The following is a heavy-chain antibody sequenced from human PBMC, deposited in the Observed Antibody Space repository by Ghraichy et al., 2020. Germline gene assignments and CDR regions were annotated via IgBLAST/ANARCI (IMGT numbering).Heavy chain of an antibody. CDR2: ISSHNGHT. J-gene: IGHJ5*02. CDR1: GYTFTSYG. Sequence: ASVKVSCKASGYTFTSYGINWVRQAPGQGLEWMGRISSHNGHTNYAQKFQGRVTMTTDTSTSTAYMELRSLRSDDTAVYYCARGETYSWFDPWGQGTLVTVSS. CDR3: ARGETYSWFDP. V-gene: IGHV1-18*04.